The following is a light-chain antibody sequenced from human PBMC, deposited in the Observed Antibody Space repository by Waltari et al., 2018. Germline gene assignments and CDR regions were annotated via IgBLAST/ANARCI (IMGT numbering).Light chain of an antibody. CDR3: QQYGSSPRT. V-gene: IGKV3-20*01. CDR1: QSVSSSY. CDR2: GAS. J-gene: IGKJ1*01. Sequence: EIVLTQSPGTLSLSPGERAALSCKASQSVSSSYLAWYQQKPGQAPRLLIYGASSRATGIPDRFSVTGSGTDFTLTISRLEPEDFAAYYCQQYGSSPRTFGQGTKVEIK.